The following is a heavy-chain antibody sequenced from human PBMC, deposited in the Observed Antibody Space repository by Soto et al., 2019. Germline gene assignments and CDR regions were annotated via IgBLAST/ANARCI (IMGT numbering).Heavy chain of an antibody. V-gene: IGHV4-59*01. CDR3: TRGHWALDS. CDR2: IYYNGTT. J-gene: IGHJ5*01. D-gene: IGHD3-16*01. CDR1: GGSISHYY. Sequence: PSETLSLTCTVSGGSISHYYWSWIRQPPGKGLEWIAYIYYNGTTNSNPSLKSRVTISLDTSKSQFSLKLTSVTDADRAVYYCTRGHWALDSWAQGTLVTVSS.